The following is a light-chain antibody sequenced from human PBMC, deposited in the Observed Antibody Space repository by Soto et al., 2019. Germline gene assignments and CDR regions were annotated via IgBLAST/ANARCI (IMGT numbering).Light chain of an antibody. CDR2: GAS. CDR3: QEYGDSRT. J-gene: IGKJ1*01. CDR1: QSFSSTS. V-gene: IGKV3-20*01. Sequence: EIVWTQSPGTLSLSPGERATLSCRASQSFSSTSLAWYQQKPGQAPRLLIYGASSRATGIPDRFSGSGSGTDFTLTSSRLEPEDFAVYYCQEYGDSRTFGQGTKVEI.